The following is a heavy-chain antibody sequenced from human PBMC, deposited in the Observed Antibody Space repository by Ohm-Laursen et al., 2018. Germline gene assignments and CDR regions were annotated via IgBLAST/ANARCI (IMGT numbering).Heavy chain of an antibody. CDR1: GFTFSSYA. Sequence: SLRLSCAASGFTFSSYAMSWVRQAPGKGLEWVSNISSSGSTMYYADSVKGRFTISRDNAKNSLYLQINSLRGEDTAVYYCARAIDFWSAFDLWGRGTLVTVSS. J-gene: IGHJ2*01. CDR2: ISSSGSTM. CDR3: ARAIDFWSAFDL. D-gene: IGHD3-3*01. V-gene: IGHV3-11*01.